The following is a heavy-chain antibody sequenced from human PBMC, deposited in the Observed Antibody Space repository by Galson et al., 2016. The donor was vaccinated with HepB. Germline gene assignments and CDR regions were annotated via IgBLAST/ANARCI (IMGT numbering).Heavy chain of an antibody. V-gene: IGHV4-59*01. Sequence: ETLSLTCTVSGGSISGYYWSWIRQPPGKGLEWIGYIYYSGSTNYNPSLKRRVTISADTSKNQFSLNLNSVTAADTAVYYCARCTRVDGMAVWGEGTTVTVSS. CDR2: IYYSGST. CDR3: ARCTRVDGMAV. D-gene: IGHD2-8*02. CDR1: GGSISGYY. J-gene: IGHJ6*04.